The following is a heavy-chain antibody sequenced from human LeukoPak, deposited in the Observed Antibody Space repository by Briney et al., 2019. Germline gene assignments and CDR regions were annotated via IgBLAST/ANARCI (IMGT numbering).Heavy chain of an antibody. D-gene: IGHD3-9*01. CDR1: GFTFSSYG. CDR2: IRYDGSNK. CDR3: AKDPDILTGSWFDP. V-gene: IGHV3-30*02. J-gene: IGHJ5*02. Sequence: GGSLRLSCAASGFTFSSYGMHWVRQAPGKGLEWVAFIRYDGSNKYYADSVKGRFTISRDNSENTLYLQMNSLRAEDTAVYYCAKDPDILTGSWFDPWGQGTLVTVSS.